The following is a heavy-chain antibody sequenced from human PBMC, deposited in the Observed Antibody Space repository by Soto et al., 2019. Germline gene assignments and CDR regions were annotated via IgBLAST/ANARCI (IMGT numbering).Heavy chain of an antibody. D-gene: IGHD2-2*01. Sequence: EVQLVESGGGLVKPGGYLRLSCVAYGPIFIRYGMNWLRQAPGKGLEWVSSIDSSGLYIYYADSLQGRFSTSRDNANNLMYLQMYSLRVEDTARFCCAGDECAGSSNSDWGQGTLVSVSS. CDR2: IDSSGLYI. CDR3: AGDECAGSSNSD. J-gene: IGHJ4*02. CDR1: GPIFIRYG. V-gene: IGHV3-21*01.